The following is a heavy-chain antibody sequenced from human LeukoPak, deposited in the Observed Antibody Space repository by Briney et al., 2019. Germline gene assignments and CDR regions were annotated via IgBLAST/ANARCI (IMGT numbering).Heavy chain of an antibody. D-gene: IGHD1-1*01. J-gene: IGHJ5*02. CDR1: GGSIGSYY. V-gene: IGHV4-59*08. CDR2: IYYSGST. CDR3: ARLGTGTRYNWFDP. Sequence: SETLSLTCTVSGGSIGSYYWSWIRQPPGKGLEWIGYIYYSGSTNYNPSLKSRVTISVDTSKNQFSLKLSSVTAADTAVYYCARLGTGTRYNWFDPWGQGTLVTVSS.